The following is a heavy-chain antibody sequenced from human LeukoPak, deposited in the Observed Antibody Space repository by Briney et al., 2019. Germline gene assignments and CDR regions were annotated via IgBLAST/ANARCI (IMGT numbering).Heavy chain of an antibody. Sequence: GGSLRLSCAASGFTFSSYAMHWVRQAPGKGLEWVAVISYDGSNKCYADSVKGRFTISRDNSKNTLYLQMNSLRAEDTAVYYCARDRSTVTTIPDYWGQGTLVTVSS. CDR3: ARDRSTVTTIPDY. CDR1: GFTFSSYA. V-gene: IGHV3-30-3*01. D-gene: IGHD4-17*01. J-gene: IGHJ4*02. CDR2: ISYDGSNK.